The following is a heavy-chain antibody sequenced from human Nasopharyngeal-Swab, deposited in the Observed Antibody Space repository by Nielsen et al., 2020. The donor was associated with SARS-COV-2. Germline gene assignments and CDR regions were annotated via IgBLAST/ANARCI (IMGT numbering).Heavy chain of an antibody. CDR3: AKDAASSSSHYYGMDV. Sequence: GSLRLSCAASGFTFSDSAIHWVRQAPGKGLDLVSAISGSGGSTYYADSVKGRFTISRDNSKNTLYLQMNSLRAEDTAVYYCAKDAASSSSHYYGMDVWGQGTTVTVSS. CDR1: GFTFSDSA. CDR2: ISGSGGST. J-gene: IGHJ6*02. V-gene: IGHV3-23*01. D-gene: IGHD6-6*01.